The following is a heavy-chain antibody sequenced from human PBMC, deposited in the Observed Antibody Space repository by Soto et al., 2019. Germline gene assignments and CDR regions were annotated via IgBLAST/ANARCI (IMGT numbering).Heavy chain of an antibody. CDR2: IIPIFGTA. J-gene: IGHJ6*02. V-gene: IGHV1-69*13. Sequence: ASVKVSCKASGGTFSSYAISWVRQAPGQGLEWMGGIIPIFGTANYAQKFQGRVTITADESTSTAYMDLSSLRSEDTAVYYCARPGPHGSGSYSGDYYYYGMDVWGQGTTVTVSS. CDR1: GGTFSSYA. D-gene: IGHD3-10*01. CDR3: ARPGPHGSGSYSGDYYYYGMDV.